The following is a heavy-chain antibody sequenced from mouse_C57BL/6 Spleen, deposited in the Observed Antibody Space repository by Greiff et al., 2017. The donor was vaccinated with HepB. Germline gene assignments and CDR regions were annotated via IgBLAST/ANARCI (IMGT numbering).Heavy chain of an antibody. J-gene: IGHJ3*01. CDR2: IYIGNGYT. V-gene: IGHV1-58*01. CDR3: ARVNWDDKPAWFAY. CDR1: GYTFTSYG. D-gene: IGHD4-1*02. Sequence: VQLKESGAELVRPGSSVKMSCKTSGYTFTSYGINWVKQRPGQGLEWIGYIYIGNGYTEYNEKFKGKATLTSDTSSSTAYMQLSSLTSEDSAIYFCARVNWDDKPAWFAYWGQGTLVTVSA.